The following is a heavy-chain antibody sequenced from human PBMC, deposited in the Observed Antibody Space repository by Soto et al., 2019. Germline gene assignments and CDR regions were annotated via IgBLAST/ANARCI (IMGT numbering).Heavy chain of an antibody. V-gene: IGHV4-59*01. J-gene: IGHJ6*02. CDR3: ARDSPRYCSSTSCHPKNYYYYGMDV. CDR2: IYYSGST. Sequence: SETLSLTCTVSGGSLSSYYWSWIRQPPGKGLEWIGYIYYSGSTNYNPSLKSRVTISVDTSKNQFSLKLSSVTAADTAVYYCARDSPRYCSSTSCHPKNYYYYGMDVWGQGTTVTVSS. CDR1: GGSLSSYY. D-gene: IGHD2-2*01.